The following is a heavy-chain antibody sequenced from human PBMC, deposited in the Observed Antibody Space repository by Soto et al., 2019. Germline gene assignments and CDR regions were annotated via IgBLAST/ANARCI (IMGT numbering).Heavy chain of an antibody. CDR3: ARDPHEFWTSYWFDP. J-gene: IGHJ5*02. V-gene: IGHV1-18*01. D-gene: IGHD3-3*01. CDR1: GYTFNTYG. CDR2: ISAYDGKT. Sequence: ASVKVSCKTSGYTFNTYGINWVRQAPGQGLELMGWISAYDGKTTYAEKFQGRVTLTTDTSTSTAYMELRSLRSDDTAVYYCARDPHEFWTSYWFDPWGQGTPVTVS.